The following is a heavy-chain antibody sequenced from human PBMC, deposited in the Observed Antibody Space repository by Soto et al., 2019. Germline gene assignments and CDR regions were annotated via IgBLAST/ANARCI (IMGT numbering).Heavy chain of an antibody. J-gene: IGHJ6*03. CDR3: ARRLDYDFWSGFYSPQNYYYYLDL. Sequence: PSVKVSCKASKYTFTSHEIHWVRKATGQGLEWMGWMNPNSGDTGYAQKFQGRVTLTRNISLNTAYMELSSLRSEDTAVYYCARRLDYDFWSGFYSPQNYYYYLDLWGKGTTVTVSS. V-gene: IGHV1-8*01. D-gene: IGHD3-3*01. CDR1: KYTFTSHE. CDR2: MNPNSGDT.